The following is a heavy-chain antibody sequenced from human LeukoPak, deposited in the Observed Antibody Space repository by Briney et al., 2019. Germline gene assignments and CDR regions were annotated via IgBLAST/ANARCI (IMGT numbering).Heavy chain of an antibody. J-gene: IGHJ3*02. CDR1: GGSISSASYY. CDR3: ARTVVLAAIDAFDI. D-gene: IGHD2-2*01. Sequence: SQTLSLTCTVSGGSISSASYYWSWIRQPAGKGLEWIARIYTSGSTNYNPSLKSRVTISVDTSKNQFSLKLSSVTAADTAVYYCARTVVLAAIDAFDIWGQGTMVTVSS. CDR2: IYTSGST. V-gene: IGHV4-61*02.